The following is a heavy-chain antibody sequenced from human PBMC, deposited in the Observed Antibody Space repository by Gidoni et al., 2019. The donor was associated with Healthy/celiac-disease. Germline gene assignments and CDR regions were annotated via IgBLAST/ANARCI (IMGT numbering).Heavy chain of an antibody. CDR1: GFTFSSYW. V-gene: IGHV3-74*01. CDR2: INSDGSST. D-gene: IGHD3-10*01. Sequence: EVQLVESGGGLVQPGGSLRLSCAASGFTFSSYWMHWVRQAPGKGLVWVSRINSDGSSTSYADSVKGRFTISRDNAKNTLYLQMNSLRAEDTAVYYCARVPNRHSSGYYYYYMDVWGKGTTVTVSS. CDR3: ARVPNRHSSGYYYYYMDV. J-gene: IGHJ6*03.